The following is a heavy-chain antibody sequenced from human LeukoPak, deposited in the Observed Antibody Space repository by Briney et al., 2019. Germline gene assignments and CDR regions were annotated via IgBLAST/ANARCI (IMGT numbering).Heavy chain of an antibody. CDR1: GDSINSYY. Sequence: PSETLSLTCTVSGDSINSYYWGWIRQPPGKGLEWIGYIDYSGSTNYNPSLKSRVTISVDTPKNQFSLRLTSVTAGDTAVYYCARDRALTGESYYYYMDVWGKGTTVTVSS. J-gene: IGHJ6*03. CDR2: IDYSGST. V-gene: IGHV4-59*01. CDR3: ARDRALTGESYYYYMDV. D-gene: IGHD7-27*01.